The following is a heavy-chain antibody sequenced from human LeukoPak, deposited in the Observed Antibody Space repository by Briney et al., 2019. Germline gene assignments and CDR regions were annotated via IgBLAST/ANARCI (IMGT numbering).Heavy chain of an antibody. CDR3: AREAPQGYTYYDILTGYSQPAGLYYYGMDV. V-gene: IGHV1-18*01. CDR1: GYTFTSYG. CDR2: ISAYNGNT. Sequence: ASVKVSCKASGYTFTSYGISWVRQAPGQGLEWMGWISAYNGNTNYAQKLRGRVTMTTDTSTSTAYMELRSLRSDDTAVYYCAREAPQGYTYYDILTGYSQPAGLYYYGMDVWGQGTTVTVSS. D-gene: IGHD3-9*01. J-gene: IGHJ6*02.